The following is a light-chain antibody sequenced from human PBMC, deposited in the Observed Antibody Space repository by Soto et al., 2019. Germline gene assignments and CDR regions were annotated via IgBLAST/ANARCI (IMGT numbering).Light chain of an antibody. CDR2: EVS. CDR3: SSYTTTNTPV. V-gene: IGLV2-14*01. Sequence: QSALTQPASVSGSPGQSITISCTETSSDVGGFNYVSWYQQHPGKAPKLMIYEVSNRPSGVSHRFSGSKSGNTASLTISGLQAEDEADYYCSSYTTTNTPVFGGGTKLTVL. CDR1: SSDVGGFNY. J-gene: IGLJ2*01.